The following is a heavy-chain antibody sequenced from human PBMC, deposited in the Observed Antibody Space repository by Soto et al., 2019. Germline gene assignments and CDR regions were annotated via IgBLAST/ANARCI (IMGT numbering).Heavy chain of an antibody. D-gene: IGHD3-10*01. CDR3: ARGLWYYGSGSYLYYYGMDV. CDR1: GGSISSGDYY. Sequence: PSETLSLTCTVSGGSISSGDYYWSWIRQPPGKGLEWIGEINHSGSTNYNPSLKSRVTISVDTSKNQFSLKLSSVTAADTAVYYCARGLWYYGSGSYLYYYGMDVWGQGTTVTVSS. CDR2: INHSGST. J-gene: IGHJ6*02. V-gene: IGHV4-39*07.